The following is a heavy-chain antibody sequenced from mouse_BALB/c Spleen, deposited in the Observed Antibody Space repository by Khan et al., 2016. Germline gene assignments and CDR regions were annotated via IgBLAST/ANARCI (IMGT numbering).Heavy chain of an antibody. J-gene: IGHJ1*01. Sequence: QVQLQQSGAELMKPGASVKTSCKATGYTFSNYWIEWVKQRPGHGLEWIGEILPGSGSINHNEKFKGKATFTADKSSNTAYMQLSSLTSEDSAVYYCARGLLRGYFDVWGAGTPVTVSS. CDR2: ILPGSGSI. D-gene: IGHD1-1*01. CDR1: GYTFSNYW. V-gene: IGHV1-9*01. CDR3: ARGLLRGYFDV.